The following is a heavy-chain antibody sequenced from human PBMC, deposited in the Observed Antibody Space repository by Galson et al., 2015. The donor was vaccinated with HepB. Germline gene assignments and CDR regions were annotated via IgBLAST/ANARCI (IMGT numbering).Heavy chain of an antibody. J-gene: IGHJ3*02. CDR1: GFTFSSYS. Sequence: SLRLSCAASGFTFSSYSMNWVRRAPGKGLEWVSSISSSSSYIYYADSVKGRFTISRDNAKNSLYLQMNSLRAEDTAVYYCARGGVESYYDSSGDAFDIWGQGTMVTVSS. V-gene: IGHV3-21*01. D-gene: IGHD3-22*01. CDR2: ISSSSSYI. CDR3: ARGGVESYYDSSGDAFDI.